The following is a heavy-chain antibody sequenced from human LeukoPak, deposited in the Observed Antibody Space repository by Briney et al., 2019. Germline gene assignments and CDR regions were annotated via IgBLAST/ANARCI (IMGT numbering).Heavy chain of an antibody. CDR1: GFTFSSYW. D-gene: IGHD2-2*01. J-gene: IGHJ6*03. Sequence: GGSLRLSCAASGFTFSSYWMSWVRQAPGKGLEWVAYIKHDGSDKYHVDSVKGRFTISRDNSKNSLYLQMNSLRADDTAVYYCARARRPDGVVPAAHYMDVWGKGTPVTVSS. V-gene: IGHV3-7*01. CDR3: ARARRPDGVVPAAHYMDV. CDR2: IKHDGSDK.